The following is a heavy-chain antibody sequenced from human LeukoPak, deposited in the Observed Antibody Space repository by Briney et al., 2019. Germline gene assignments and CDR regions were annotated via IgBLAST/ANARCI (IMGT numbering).Heavy chain of an antibody. V-gene: IGHV4-59*01. D-gene: IGHD5-12*01. CDR3: ARVSGATITTYYGMDV. J-gene: IGHJ6*02. CDR1: GGSFSRYY. Sequence: PSETLSLTCSVSGGSFSRYYWSWIRQPPGKGLEWIGNIHDSGSTSYNPSLKSRVTISIDTSKNQFSLRLTSVTAVDTAVYYCARVSGATITTYYGMDVWGQGTTVTVS. CDR2: IHDSGST.